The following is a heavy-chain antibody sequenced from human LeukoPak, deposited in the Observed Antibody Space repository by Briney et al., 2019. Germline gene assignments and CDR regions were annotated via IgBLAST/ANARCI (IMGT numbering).Heavy chain of an antibody. J-gene: IGHJ3*02. D-gene: IGHD3-10*01. V-gene: IGHV4-39*07. CDR3: ARDKIVRAAHDAFDI. Sequence: SSETLSLTCTVSGGSITSSTYYWGWIRQPPGKGLEWIGSIYYTGSTYYNPSLKSRVTISIDTSKKQFSLNLTSVTAADTAVYFCARDKIVRAAHDAFDIWGQGTMVTVSS. CDR2: IYYTGST. CDR1: GGSITSSTYY.